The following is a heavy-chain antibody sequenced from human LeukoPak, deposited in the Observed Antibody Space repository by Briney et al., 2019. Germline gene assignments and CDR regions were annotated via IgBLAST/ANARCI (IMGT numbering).Heavy chain of an antibody. CDR2: IWYDGSNK. D-gene: IGHD1-26*01. V-gene: IGHV3-33*01. Sequence: PGGSLRLSCAASGFIFSSYGMHWVRQAPGKGLEWVAVIWYDGSNKYYADSVKGRFTISRDNSKNTLYLQMNSLRAEDTAVYYCAMMGGTTSVWSKGTTVTVSS. CDR1: GFIFSSYG. CDR3: AMMGGTTSV. J-gene: IGHJ6*04.